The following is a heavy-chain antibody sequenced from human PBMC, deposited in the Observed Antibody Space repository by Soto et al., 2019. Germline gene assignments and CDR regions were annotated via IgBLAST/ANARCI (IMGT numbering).Heavy chain of an antibody. J-gene: IGHJ4*02. CDR2: ISGSGGST. V-gene: IGHV3-23*01. CDR3: AKGMADFYDSSGYLEY. D-gene: IGHD3-22*01. Sequence: GGSLRLSCAASGFTFSSYAMSWVRQAPGKGLEWVSAISGSGGSTYYADSVKGRFTISRDNSKNTLYLQMNSLRAEDTAVYYCAKGMADFYDSSGYLEYWGQGTRVTGSS. CDR1: GFTFSSYA.